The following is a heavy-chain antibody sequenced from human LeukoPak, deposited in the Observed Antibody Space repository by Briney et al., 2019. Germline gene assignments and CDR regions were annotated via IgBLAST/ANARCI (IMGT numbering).Heavy chain of an antibody. J-gene: IGHJ5*02. Sequence: SQTLSLTCTVSGGSISSGGYYWSWIRQPPGKGLEWIGYIYHSGSANYNPSLKSRVTISVDKSKNQFSLKLSSVTAADTAVYYCARVPTAAGTRWFDPWGQGTLVTVSS. CDR2: IYHSGSA. V-gene: IGHV4-30-2*01. CDR1: GGSISSGGYY. D-gene: IGHD6-13*01. CDR3: ARVPTAAGTRWFDP.